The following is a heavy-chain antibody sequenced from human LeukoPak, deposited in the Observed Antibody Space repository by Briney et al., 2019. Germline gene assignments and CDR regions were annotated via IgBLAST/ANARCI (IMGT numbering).Heavy chain of an antibody. Sequence: ASVKVSCKASGYTFTGYYMHWVRQAPGQGLEWMGWINPNSGGTNYAQKFQGRVTMTRDTSISTAYMELRSLRSDDTAVYYCARGHYDFWSGYSNYYYYGMDVWGQGTTVTVSS. CDR3: ARGHYDFWSGYSNYYYYGMDV. CDR2: INPNSGGT. V-gene: IGHV1-2*02. J-gene: IGHJ6*02. CDR1: GYTFTGYY. D-gene: IGHD3-3*01.